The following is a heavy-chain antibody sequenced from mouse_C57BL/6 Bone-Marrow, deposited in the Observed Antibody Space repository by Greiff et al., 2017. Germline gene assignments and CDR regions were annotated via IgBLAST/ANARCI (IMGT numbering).Heavy chain of an antibody. J-gene: IGHJ1*03. CDR1: GYTFTSYW. V-gene: IGHV1-55*01. D-gene: IGHD2-5*01. CDR3: ARPYDSNYWYFDV. Sequence: QVQLQQPGAELVKPGASVKMSCTASGYTFTSYWITWVKQRPGQGLEWIGDIYPGSGSTNYNEKFKSKATLTVDTSYSTAYMQLSSLTSEDSAVYYCARPYDSNYWYFDVWGTGTTVTVSS. CDR2: IYPGSGST.